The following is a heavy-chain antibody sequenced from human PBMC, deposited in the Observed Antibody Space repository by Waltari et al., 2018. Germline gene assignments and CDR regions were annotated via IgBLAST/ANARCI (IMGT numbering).Heavy chain of an antibody. CDR3: AKESGGYDHPYFDQ. V-gene: IGHV1-69*04. CDR2: VIPVVGTA. D-gene: IGHD5-12*01. J-gene: IGHJ4*02. CDR1: GGTFSSWA. Sequence: QVQLVQSGAEVRKPGSSVRISCKPSGGTFSSWAFSWVRQARGQGREWVGSVIPVVGTASSAQRFQGRVSITADKSTTTIHMELNSLTSDDAAVYYCAKESGGYDHPYFDQWGQGTLVTVSS.